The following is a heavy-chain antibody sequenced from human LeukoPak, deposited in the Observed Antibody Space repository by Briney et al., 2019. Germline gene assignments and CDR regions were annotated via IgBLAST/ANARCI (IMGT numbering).Heavy chain of an antibody. Sequence: PSETLSLTCAVYGGSFSGYYWSWIRQPPGKGLERMGEINHSGSTNYNPSLKSRVTISVDTSKNQFSLKLRSVNAADTAVYYCARTGYYDSSGLPKYWGQGTLVTVSS. J-gene: IGHJ4*02. CDR1: GGSFSGYY. V-gene: IGHV4-34*01. D-gene: IGHD3-22*01. CDR2: INHSGST. CDR3: ARTGYYDSSGLPKY.